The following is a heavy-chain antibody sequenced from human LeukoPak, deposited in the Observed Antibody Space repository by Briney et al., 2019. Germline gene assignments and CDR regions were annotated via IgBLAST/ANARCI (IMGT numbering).Heavy chain of an antibody. CDR3: ARAPQSRHPWSKGGYGMDV. Sequence: TTSETLSLTCAVYGGSFSGYYWSWIRQPPGKGLEWIGEINHSGSTNYNPSLKSRVTISVDTSKNQFSLKLSSVTAADTAVYYCARAPQSRHPWSKGGYGMDVWGQGTTVTVSS. J-gene: IGHJ6*02. CDR1: GGSFSGYY. D-gene: IGHD2-15*01. V-gene: IGHV4-34*01. CDR2: INHSGST.